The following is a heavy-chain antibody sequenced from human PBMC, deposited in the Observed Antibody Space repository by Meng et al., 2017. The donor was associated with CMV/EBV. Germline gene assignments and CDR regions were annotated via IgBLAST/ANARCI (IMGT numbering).Heavy chain of an antibody. CDR2: IYSGGST. CDR3: ARVLGSGSSEDYYYGMDV. V-gene: IGHV3-53*01. J-gene: IGHJ6*02. Sequence: GGSLRLSCAASGFTVSSNYMSWVRQAPGKGLEWVSDIYSGGSTYYADSVKGRFTISRNNSQNTLYLQMNSLRAADKAVYYCARVLGSGSSEDYYYGMDVWGQGTTVTVSS. CDR1: GFTVSSNY. D-gene: IGHD3-10*02.